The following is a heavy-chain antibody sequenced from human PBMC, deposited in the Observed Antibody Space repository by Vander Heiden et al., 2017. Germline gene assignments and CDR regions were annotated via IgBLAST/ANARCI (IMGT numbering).Heavy chain of an antibody. V-gene: IGHV1-18*01. CDR3: ARHAWWSDDG. CDR2: NSANIHKA. CDR1: GYTFINHG. J-gene: IGHJ3*01. D-gene: IGHD2-15*01. Sequence: QMHLVRAGSELKNPGASGRVPCKTSGYTFINHGISWVPQDPGQGLEGMGWNSANIHKAAYAHKFQGRVSLTTDISTRTAYMDLRNLTSDDTAIYFCARHAWWSDDGWGPGTKVIVSS.